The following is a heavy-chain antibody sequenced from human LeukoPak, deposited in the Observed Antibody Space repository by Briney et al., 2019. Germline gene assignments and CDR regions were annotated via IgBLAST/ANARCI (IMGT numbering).Heavy chain of an antibody. CDR1: GFTFSSYN. CDR2: ISSSSNTI. D-gene: IGHD1-26*01. J-gene: IGHJ4*02. Sequence: GGSLRLSCAASGFTFSSYNMNWVRQAPGKGLEWVSYISSSSNTIYYADSVKGRFTISRDNAKNSLYLQMNSLRAEDTAVYFCATESGTYSGTCFDYWGQGTLVTVSS. CDR3: ATESGTYSGTCFDY. V-gene: IGHV3-48*01.